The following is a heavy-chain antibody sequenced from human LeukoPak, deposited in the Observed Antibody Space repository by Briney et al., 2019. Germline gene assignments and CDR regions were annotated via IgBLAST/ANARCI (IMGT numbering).Heavy chain of an antibody. Sequence: GGSLRLSCAASGFTVSSNYMSWVRQAPGKGLEWVSVIYSGGSSYYADSVKGRFTISRDNSKSTLYLQMNSLRAEDTAVYYCARGGDEYDAFDIWGQGTMVTVSS. V-gene: IGHV3-66*01. CDR3: ARGGDEYDAFDI. D-gene: IGHD6-6*01. CDR2: IYSGGSS. CDR1: GFTVSSNY. J-gene: IGHJ3*02.